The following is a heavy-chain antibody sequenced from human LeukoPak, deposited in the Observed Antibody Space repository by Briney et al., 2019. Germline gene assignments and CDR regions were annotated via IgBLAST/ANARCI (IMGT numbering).Heavy chain of an antibody. CDR1: GFTVSSYS. CDR3: ARGLQITVAGPPMDV. J-gene: IGHJ6*03. V-gene: IGHV3-21*06. D-gene: IGHD6-19*01. Sequence: GGSLRLSCAASGFTVSSYSMDWVRQAPGKGLEWVSFISTSSSYIYYADSVKGRFTISRDNAKNSLYLQMNSLRAEDTAVYYCARGLQITVAGPPMDVWGKETTVTISS. CDR2: ISTSSSYI.